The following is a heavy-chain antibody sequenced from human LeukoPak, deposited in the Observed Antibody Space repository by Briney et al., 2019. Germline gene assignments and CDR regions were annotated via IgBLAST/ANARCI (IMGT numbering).Heavy chain of an antibody. CDR3: ATWASYDSSGYSPLDY. Sequence: GESLKISCKASGYIFTNYWIGWVRQMPGKGLEWMGSVYPGDSYTRYSPSFQGQVTVSADKSFSTAYLQWSNLKASDTAMYYCATWASYDSSGYSPLDYWGQGTLVTVSS. D-gene: IGHD3-22*01. J-gene: IGHJ4*02. CDR1: GYIFTNYW. CDR2: VYPGDSYT. V-gene: IGHV5-51*01.